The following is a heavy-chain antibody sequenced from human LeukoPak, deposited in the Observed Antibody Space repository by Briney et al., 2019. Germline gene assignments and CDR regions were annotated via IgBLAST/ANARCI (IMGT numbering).Heavy chain of an antibody. CDR2: IDPNGGRT. D-gene: IGHD3-3*01. CDR3: MRALTISGIGTPPA. V-gene: IGHV1-46*01. CDR1: GSTFTKYI. J-gene: IGHJ5*02. Sequence: GASVKVSCKSSGSTFTKYIIHWVRPAPGQGFAWVGGIDPNGGRTFHEQKFQDRVTLTRDLSPTTVYMELSSLREEDTAVYYCMRALTISGIGTPPAWGQGTLFTVSS.